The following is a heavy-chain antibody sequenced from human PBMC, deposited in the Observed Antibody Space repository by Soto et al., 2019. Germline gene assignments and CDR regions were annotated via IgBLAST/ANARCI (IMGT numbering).Heavy chain of an antibody. CDR2: ISGSGGSS. Sequence: EVQLLESGGGLVQPGGSLRLSCAASGFTFSSYAMSWVRQAPGKGLEWVSAISGSGGSSYYADSVKGRFTISRDNSKNTLYLQMNSLRAEDTAVYYCAAHAAAHGGYFHHWGQGTLVTVSS. D-gene: IGHD6-13*01. CDR1: GFTFSSYA. V-gene: IGHV3-23*01. J-gene: IGHJ1*01. CDR3: AAHAAAHGGYFHH.